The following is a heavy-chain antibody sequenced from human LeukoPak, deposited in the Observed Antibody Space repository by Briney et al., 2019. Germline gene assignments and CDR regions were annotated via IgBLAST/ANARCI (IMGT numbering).Heavy chain of an antibody. CDR3: ARLVADYGGNFGPDNSWFLFDY. J-gene: IGHJ4*02. CDR1: GFTVSSNY. D-gene: IGHD4-23*01. V-gene: IGHV4-34*01. Sequence: GSLRLSCAASGFTVSSNYMSWVRQPPGKGLEWIGEINHSGSTNYNPSLKSRVTISVDTSKNQFSLKLSSVTAADTAVYYCARLVADYGGNFGPDNSWFLFDYWGQGTLVTVSS. CDR2: INHSGST.